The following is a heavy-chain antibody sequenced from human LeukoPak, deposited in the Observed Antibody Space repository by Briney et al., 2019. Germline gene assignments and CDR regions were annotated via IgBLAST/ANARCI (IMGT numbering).Heavy chain of an antibody. Sequence: PGGSLRLSCAASGFTFNNYAMSWVRQAPGKGLEWVSTISGGGISTYYTDSVKGRFTISRDNSKSTLYPQMNSLRAEDTAVFYCAKVTPRYGSGWYYFDYWGQGSLVTVSS. CDR2: ISGGGIST. D-gene: IGHD6-19*01. V-gene: IGHV3-23*01. CDR1: GFTFNNYA. CDR3: AKVTPRYGSGWYYFDY. J-gene: IGHJ4*02.